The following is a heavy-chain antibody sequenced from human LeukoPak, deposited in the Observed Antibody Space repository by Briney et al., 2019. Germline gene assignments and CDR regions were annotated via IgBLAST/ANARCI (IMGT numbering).Heavy chain of an antibody. V-gene: IGHV4-4*07. Sequence: SETLSLTCTVSGGSISGYYWSWIRQPAGKGLEWIGRLYPSGSTNYNPSLKSRVNMSVDTSKNQFSLKLTSMTAADTAVYYCARGGSSGYYYGWGQGTLVTVSS. CDR2: LYPSGST. CDR3: ARGGSSGYYYG. D-gene: IGHD3-22*01. J-gene: IGHJ4*02. CDR1: GGSISGYY.